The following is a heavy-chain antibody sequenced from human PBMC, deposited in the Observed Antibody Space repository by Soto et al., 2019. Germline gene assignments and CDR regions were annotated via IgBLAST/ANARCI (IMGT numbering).Heavy chain of an antibody. CDR3: PTASRISLGRGVEYYYYYGMDV. D-gene: IGHD3-10*01. J-gene: IGHJ6*02. CDR2: IKRKADGGTT. Sequence: EVQVVESGGGLVKPGGSLRLSCAASGFTFSNAWMSWVRQAPGKGLEWVGRIKRKADGGTTDYAAPVKGRFTISRDDSKNTLYLQMNSLKTEDTAVYYCPTASRISLGRGVEYYYYYGMDVWGQGTTVTVSS. CDR1: GFTFSNAW. V-gene: IGHV3-15*01.